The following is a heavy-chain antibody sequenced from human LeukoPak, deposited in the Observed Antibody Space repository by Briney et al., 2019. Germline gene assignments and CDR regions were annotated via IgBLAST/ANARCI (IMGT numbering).Heavy chain of an antibody. CDR3: AGGSGWLIDH. V-gene: IGHV4-59*08. Sequence: PSETLSLTCTVSGGSISSYYWSWIRQPPGKGLEWIGYIYYSGSTNYNPSLKSRVTISVDTSKNQFSLKLSSVTAADTAVYYCAGGSGWLIDHWGQGTPVTVSP. D-gene: IGHD6-19*01. CDR1: GGSISSYY. J-gene: IGHJ4*02. CDR2: IYYSGST.